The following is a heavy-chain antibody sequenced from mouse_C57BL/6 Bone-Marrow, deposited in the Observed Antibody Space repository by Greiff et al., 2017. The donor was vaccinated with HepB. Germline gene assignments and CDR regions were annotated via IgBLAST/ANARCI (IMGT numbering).Heavy chain of an antibody. CDR1: GYTFTSYD. J-gene: IGHJ3*01. Sequence: QVQLQQSGPELVKPGASVKLSCKASGYTFTSYDINWVKQRPGQGLEWIGWIYPRDGSTKYNEKFKGKATLTVDTSSSTAYMELHSLTSEDSAVYFCASYDYDEGIWFAYWGQGTLVTVSA. D-gene: IGHD2-4*01. CDR3: ASYDYDEGIWFAY. CDR2: IYPRDGST. V-gene: IGHV1-85*01.